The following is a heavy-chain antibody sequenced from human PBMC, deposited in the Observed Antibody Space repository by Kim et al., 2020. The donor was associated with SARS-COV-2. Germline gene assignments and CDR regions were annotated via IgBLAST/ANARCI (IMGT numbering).Heavy chain of an antibody. V-gene: IGHV4-34*01. J-gene: IGHJ5*02. D-gene: IGHD5-18*01. Sequence: SRKSRVTISVDTSKNQFSLKLSSVTAADTAVYYCAIRKRGYSYGQWFDPWGQGTLVTVSS. CDR3: AIRKRGYSYGQWFDP.